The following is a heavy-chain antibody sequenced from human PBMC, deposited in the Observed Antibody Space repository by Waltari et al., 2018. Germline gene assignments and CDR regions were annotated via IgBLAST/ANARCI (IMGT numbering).Heavy chain of an antibody. V-gene: IGHV4-61*02. CDR3: ARWGKYSSSSFDP. J-gene: IGHJ5*02. Sequence: QVQLQESGPGLVKPSQTLPLTCTVSGGSISSGSYYWSWIRQPAGKGLEWIGRIYTSGSTNYNPSLKSRVTISVDTSKNQFSLKLSSVTAADTAVYYCARWGKYSSSSFDPWGQGTLVTVSS. CDR2: IYTSGST. D-gene: IGHD6-6*01. CDR1: GGSISSGSYY.